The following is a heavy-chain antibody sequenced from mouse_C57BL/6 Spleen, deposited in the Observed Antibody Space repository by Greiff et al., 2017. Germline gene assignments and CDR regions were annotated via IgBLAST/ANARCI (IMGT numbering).Heavy chain of an antibody. CDR3: ARRYGSSYWYFDV. CDR2: ISDGGSYT. Sequence: EVQGVESGGGLVKPGGSLKLSCAASGFTFSSYAMSWVRQTPEKRLEWVATISDGGSYTYYPDNVKGRFTISRDNAKNNRYLQMSHLKSEDTAMYYCARRYGSSYWYFDVWGTGTTVTVSS. J-gene: IGHJ1*03. V-gene: IGHV5-4*03. CDR1: GFTFSSYA. D-gene: IGHD1-1*01.